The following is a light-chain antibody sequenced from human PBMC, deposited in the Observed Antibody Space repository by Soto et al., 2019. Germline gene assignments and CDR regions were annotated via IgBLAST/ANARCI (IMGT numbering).Light chain of an antibody. V-gene: IGKV3-11*01. J-gene: IGKJ2*01. CDR2: GAS. CDR3: QHRGKWPRT. CDR1: QSVSSY. Sequence: EIVLTQSPATLSLSPGERATLSCRASQSVSSYLAWYQQKPGQAPRLLIYGASNRATGIPARFSGSGSGTDFTLTISSLEPEDFAVYYCQHRGKWPRTFGQGTKLDIK.